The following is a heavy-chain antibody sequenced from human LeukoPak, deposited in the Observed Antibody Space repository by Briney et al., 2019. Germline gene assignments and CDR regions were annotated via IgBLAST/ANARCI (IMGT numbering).Heavy chain of an antibody. J-gene: IGHJ6*02. CDR2: ISSSSSTI. Sequence: PGGSLRLSCAASGFTFSSYSMNWVRQAPGKGLEWVSYISSSSSTIYYADSVKGRFTISRDNAKNSLYLQMNSLRAEDTAVYYCARGGALWFGSMDVWGQGTTVTVSS. V-gene: IGHV3-48*01. CDR1: GFTFSSYS. D-gene: IGHD3-10*01. CDR3: ARGGALWFGSMDV.